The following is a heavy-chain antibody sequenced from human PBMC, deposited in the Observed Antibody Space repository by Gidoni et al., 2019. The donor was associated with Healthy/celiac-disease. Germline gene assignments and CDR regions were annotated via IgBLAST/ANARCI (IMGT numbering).Heavy chain of an antibody. Sequence: EVQLLESGGGLVQPGGSLRLSCAASGFTFSSYAMSWVRQAPGKGLGWVSAISGSGGSTYYADSVKGRFTISRDKSKNTLYLQMNSLRAEDTAVYYCAKDTPVGGPYSSSWYRFLEWFDPWGQGTLVTVSS. V-gene: IGHV3-23*01. D-gene: IGHD6-13*01. CDR3: AKDTPVGGPYSSSWYRFLEWFDP. J-gene: IGHJ5*02. CDR1: GFTFSSYA. CDR2: ISGSGGST.